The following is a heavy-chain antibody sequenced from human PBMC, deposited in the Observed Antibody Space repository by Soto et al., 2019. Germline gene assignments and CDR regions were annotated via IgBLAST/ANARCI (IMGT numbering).Heavy chain of an antibody. V-gene: IGHV3-9*01. CDR2: ISWKSDVI. D-gene: IGHD3-22*01. CDR3: AKGEEMYPYDSSDYYPFDY. J-gene: IGHJ4*02. Sequence: EVQLVESGGGLVQPGRSLRLSCEASGFRFDDYAMHWVRRAPGKGLEWVSSISWKSDVIGYADSVKGRFTISRDNAKNSLYLQMNSLRADDTALYYCAKGEEMYPYDSSDYYPFDYWGQGTLVTVSS. CDR1: GFRFDDYA.